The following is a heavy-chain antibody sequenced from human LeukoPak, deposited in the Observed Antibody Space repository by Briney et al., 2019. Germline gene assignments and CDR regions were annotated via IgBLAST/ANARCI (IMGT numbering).Heavy chain of an antibody. CDR2: IDYTGNT. V-gene: IGHV4-59*08. D-gene: IGHD6-25*01. CDR3: ARYLAAGYFDL. J-gene: IGHJ2*01. Sequence: PSETLPLTCSVSGGSIVRYYWSWIRQPPGKGLEWIGYIDYTGNTNYNPSLKSRLTISVDTSKNQFSLKLSSVTAADTAVYYCARYLAAGYFDLWGRGALVTVSP. CDR1: GGSIVRYY.